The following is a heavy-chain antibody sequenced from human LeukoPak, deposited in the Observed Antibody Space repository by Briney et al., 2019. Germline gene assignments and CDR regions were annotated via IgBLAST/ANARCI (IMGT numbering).Heavy chain of an antibody. D-gene: IGHD3-10*01. J-gene: IGHJ6*02. CDR1: GYTFTGYY. CDR3: ARDSMVRGVNLCYYYGMDV. CDR2: INPNSGGT. Sequence: ASVRVSCKASGYTFTGYYMHWVRQAPGQGLEWMGWINPNSGGTNYAQKFQGWVTMTRDTSISTAYMELSRLRSDDTAVYYCARDSMVRGVNLCYYYGMDVWGQGTTVTVSS. V-gene: IGHV1-2*04.